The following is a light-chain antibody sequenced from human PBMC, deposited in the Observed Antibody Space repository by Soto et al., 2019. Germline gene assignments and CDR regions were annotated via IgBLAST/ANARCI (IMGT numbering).Light chain of an antibody. CDR3: QSCDRSLIVSYV. J-gene: IGLJ1*01. V-gene: IGLV2-14*01. Sequence: QSVLTQPASVSGSPGQSITISCTGTSSDVGGYNYVSWYQQHPGKAPKVMIYEVSNRPSGVSNRFSGSRSGTSASLAITGLQAEDEAVYYCQSCDRSLIVSYVFGNGTKVTVL. CDR1: SSDVGGYNY. CDR2: EVS.